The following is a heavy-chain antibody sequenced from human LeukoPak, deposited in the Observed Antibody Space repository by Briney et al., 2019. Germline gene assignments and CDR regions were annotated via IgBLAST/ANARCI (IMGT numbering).Heavy chain of an antibody. J-gene: IGHJ4*02. CDR2: ISTGGSTI. Sequence: LSLTCTVSGGSISSSSYYWGWIRQAPGKGLEWVSYISTGGSTIYSADSVKGRFTISRDNAKNSLYLRMNSLRAEDTAVYYCARFGYSSGWYENYFDYWGQGTLVTVSS. V-gene: IGHV3-11*04. CDR3: ARFGYSSGWYENYFDY. D-gene: IGHD6-19*01. CDR1: GGSISSSSYY.